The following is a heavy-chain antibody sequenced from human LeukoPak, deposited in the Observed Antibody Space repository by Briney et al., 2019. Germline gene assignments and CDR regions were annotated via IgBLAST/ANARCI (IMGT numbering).Heavy chain of an antibody. D-gene: IGHD7-27*01. V-gene: IGHV1-8*01. CDR3: ASPHWAYDAFDI. CDR1: GYTFTSYD. CDR2: MNPNSGNT. Sequence: ASVKVSCKASGYTFTSYDINWVRQATGQGLEWMGWMNPNSGNTGYAQKFQGRVTMTRNTSISTAYMELSSLRSEDTAVYCCASPHWAYDAFDIWGQGTMVAVSS. J-gene: IGHJ3*02.